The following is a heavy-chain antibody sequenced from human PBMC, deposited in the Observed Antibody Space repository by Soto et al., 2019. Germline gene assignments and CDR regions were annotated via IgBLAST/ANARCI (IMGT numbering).Heavy chain of an antibody. V-gene: IGHV3-30*18. CDR2: ISYDGSN. Sequence: GGSLRLSCEASGFTFSGFDMHWVRQAPGKGLEWVAFISYDGSNNYADSLKGRFTVSRDNSKNTLYLQMNSLRTEDTAVYYCAKVRSTTIFDVVSLFDYWGQGTLVTVSS. D-gene: IGHD3-3*01. CDR3: AKVRSTTIFDVVSLFDY. CDR1: GFTFSGFD. J-gene: IGHJ4*02.